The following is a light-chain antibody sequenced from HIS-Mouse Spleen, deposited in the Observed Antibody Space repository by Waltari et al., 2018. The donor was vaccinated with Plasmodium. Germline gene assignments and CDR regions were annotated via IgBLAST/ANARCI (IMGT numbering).Light chain of an antibody. CDR3: SSYAGSNNLV. CDR1: SIDVGGYNY. V-gene: IGLV2-8*01. Sequence: QSALPQPPSASGSPGQSVPIPCTGTSIDVGGYNYVSWYQQHPGKAPKLMIYEVSKRPSGVPDRFSGSKSGNTASLTVSGLQAEDEADYYCSSYAGSNNLVFGGGTKLTVL. CDR2: EVS. J-gene: IGLJ2*01.